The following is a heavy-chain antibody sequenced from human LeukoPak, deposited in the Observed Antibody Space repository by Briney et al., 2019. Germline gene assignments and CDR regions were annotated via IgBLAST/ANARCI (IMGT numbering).Heavy chain of an antibody. D-gene: IGHD3-3*01. CDR1: GYTFTGYY. Sequence: ASVKVSCKASGYTFTGYYMHWVRQAPGQGLEWMGIINPSGGSTSYAQKFQGRVTMTRDTSTSTVYMELSSLRSEDTAVYYCARVQGVTIFGAAHPFDYWGQGTLVTVSS. CDR3: ARVQGVTIFGAAHPFDY. J-gene: IGHJ4*02. CDR2: INPSGGST. V-gene: IGHV1-46*01.